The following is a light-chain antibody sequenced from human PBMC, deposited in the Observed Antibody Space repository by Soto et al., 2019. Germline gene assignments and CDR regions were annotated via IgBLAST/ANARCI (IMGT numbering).Light chain of an antibody. V-gene: IGLV1-40*01. CDR3: QSYDSSLSGSEV. Sequence: QSVLTQPPSVSGAPGQRVTISCTGSSSNIGAGYDVHWYQQLPGTAPKLLIYGNSNRPSGVPDRFSGSKSGTSASLAITGLKAEDEADYHCQSYDSSLSGSEVFGGGTKLTVL. CDR1: SSNIGAGYD. J-gene: IGLJ2*01. CDR2: GNS.